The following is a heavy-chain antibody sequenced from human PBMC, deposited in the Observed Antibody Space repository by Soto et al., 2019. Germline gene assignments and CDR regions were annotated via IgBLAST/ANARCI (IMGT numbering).Heavy chain of an antibody. D-gene: IGHD4-4*01. CDR3: TRHDEGIYSNLFGSPRPPFDY. J-gene: IGHJ4*02. CDR1: GFTFSGSA. Sequence: PGGSLRLSCAASGFTFSGSAMHWVRQASGKGLEWVGRIRSKANSYATAYAASVKGRFTISRDDSKNTAYLQMNSLKTEDTAVYYCTRHDEGIYSNLFGSPRPPFDYWGQGTLVTVSS. CDR2: IRSKANSYAT. V-gene: IGHV3-73*01.